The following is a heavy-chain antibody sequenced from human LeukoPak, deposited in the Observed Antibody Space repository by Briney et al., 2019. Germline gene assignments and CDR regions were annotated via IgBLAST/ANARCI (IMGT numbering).Heavy chain of an antibody. CDR2: INPNSGGT. J-gene: IGHJ3*02. CDR3: ARMKPGIAVARIGFDI. CDR1: GYTFTGYY. Sequence: ASVKVSCKASGYTFTGYYMHWVRQAPGQGLEWMGWINPNSGGTNYAQKFQGWVTMTRDTSISTAYMELSRQRSDDTAVYYCARMKPGIAVARIGFDIWGQGTMVTVSS. D-gene: IGHD6-19*01. V-gene: IGHV1-2*04.